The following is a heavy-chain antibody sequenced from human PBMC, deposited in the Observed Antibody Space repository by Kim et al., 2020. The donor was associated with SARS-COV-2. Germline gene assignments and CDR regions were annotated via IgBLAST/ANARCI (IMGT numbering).Heavy chain of an antibody. Sequence: SETLSLTCTVSGGSISGGDYYWSWIRQPPGKGLEWIGYIYYSGSTYYTPSLKSRLSVSVDMSKNQFSLKLSSVTAADTAMYYCARGTGTGYPNWFDPWGQGTLVTVSS. J-gene: IGHJ5*02. V-gene: IGHV4-30-4*01. CDR2: IYYSGST. CDR1: GGSISGGDYY. D-gene: IGHD3-9*01. CDR3: ARGTGTGYPNWFDP.